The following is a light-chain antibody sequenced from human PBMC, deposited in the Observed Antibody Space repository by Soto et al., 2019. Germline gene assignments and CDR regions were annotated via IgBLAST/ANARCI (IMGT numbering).Light chain of an antibody. CDR3: QHFYNLPYP. Sequence: DIQMTQSPSSLSASVGDRVTIACQASQDIDKSLNWYQQKAGKAPKLLIYSASNLETGVPSRFSGSGSGTHFSLTISSLQPEDIATYYCQHFYNLPYPFCQGTKLEIK. J-gene: IGKJ2*01. V-gene: IGKV1-33*01. CDR1: QDIDKS. CDR2: SAS.